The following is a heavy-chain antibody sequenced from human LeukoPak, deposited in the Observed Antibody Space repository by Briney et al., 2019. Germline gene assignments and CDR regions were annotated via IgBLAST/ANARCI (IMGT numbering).Heavy chain of an antibody. J-gene: IGHJ4*02. CDR1: GFTFSSYA. CDR2: ISGSGGST. CDR3: AKVRTYYYDTSGYCDY. Sequence: EPGGSLRLSCAASGFTFSSYAMSWVRQAPGKGLEWVSAISGSGGSTYYADSVKGRFTISRDNSKNTLYLQMNSLRAEDTAVYYCAKVRTYYYDTSGYCDYWGQGTLVTVSS. V-gene: IGHV3-23*01. D-gene: IGHD3-22*01.